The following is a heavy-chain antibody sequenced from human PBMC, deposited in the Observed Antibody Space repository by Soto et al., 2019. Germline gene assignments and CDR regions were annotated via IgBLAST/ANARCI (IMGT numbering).Heavy chain of an antibody. CDR1: GYTFTAYY. Sequence: QVQLVQSGAEVKEPGDSVRVSCEASGYTFTAYYIHWVRQVPGQGLEWMGWINPKFGDTTHAQDVQGRVTMNRDMSISTVYMELSRLASDDTAIYYCARNMDYYYGPGSGNGHGVWGQGTTVTVFS. V-gene: IGHV1-2*02. D-gene: IGHD3-10*01. CDR2: INPKFGDT. CDR3: ARNMDYYYGPGSGNGHGV. J-gene: IGHJ6*02.